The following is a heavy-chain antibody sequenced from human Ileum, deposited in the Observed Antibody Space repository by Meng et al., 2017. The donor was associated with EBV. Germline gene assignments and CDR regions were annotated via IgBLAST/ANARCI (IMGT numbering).Heavy chain of an antibody. CDR3: ASSDYYRSDY. V-gene: IGHV4-4*02. CDR1: GGSISRSDW. CDR2: TSHSGST. Sequence: LQLKEAGPGLVKPSETLSLTCAVSGGSISRSDWWSWVRQPPGKGLEWIGETSHSGSTNYSPSLKSRVTISLDKSKNQLSLKLNSVTAADTAVYYCASSDYYRSDYWGQGTLVTVSS. J-gene: IGHJ4*02. D-gene: IGHD3-22*01.